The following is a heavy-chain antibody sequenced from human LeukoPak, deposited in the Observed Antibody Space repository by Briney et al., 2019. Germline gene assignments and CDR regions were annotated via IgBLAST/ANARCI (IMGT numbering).Heavy chain of an antibody. CDR1: GGSISSYY. CDR3: ASVGIVVVPAAPNAFDI. J-gene: IGHJ3*02. CDR2: IYYSGST. D-gene: IGHD2-2*01. V-gene: IGHV4-59*01. Sequence: SETLSLTCTVSGGSISSYYWSWIRQPPGKGLEWIGYIYYSGSTNYNPSLKSRVTISVDTSKNQFSLKLSSVTAADTAVYYCASVGIVVVPAAPNAFDIWGQGTMVTVSS.